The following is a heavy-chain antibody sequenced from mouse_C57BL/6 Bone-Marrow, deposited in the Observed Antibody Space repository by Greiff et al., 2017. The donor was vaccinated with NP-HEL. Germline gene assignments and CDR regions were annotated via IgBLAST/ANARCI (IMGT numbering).Heavy chain of an antibody. CDR1: GYTFTSYW. CDR2: IYPGSGST. V-gene: IGHV1-55*01. D-gene: IGHD1-1*01. CDR3: STYYYGRSYPWYFDV. J-gene: IGHJ1*03. Sequence: QVQLQQPGAELVKPGASVKMSCKASGYTFTSYWITWVKQRPGQGLEWIGDIYPGSGSTNYNEKFKSKATLTVDTSSSTAYMQLSSLTSEDSAVYYWSTYYYGRSYPWYFDVCGTGTTVTVSS.